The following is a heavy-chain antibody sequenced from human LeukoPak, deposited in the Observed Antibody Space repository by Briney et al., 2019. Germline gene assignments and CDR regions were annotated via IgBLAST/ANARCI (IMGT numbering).Heavy chain of an antibody. CDR2: ISAYNGNT. CDR3: ARDNIYGDSTPRDY. CDR1: GYTFTSYG. V-gene: IGHV1-18*01. J-gene: IGHJ4*02. D-gene: IGHD4-17*01. Sequence: GASVKVSCKASGYTFTSYGISWVRQAPGQGLEWMGWISAYNGNTNYAQKLQGRVTMTTDTSTSAAYMELRSLRSDDTAVYYCARDNIYGDSTPRDYWGQGTLVTVSS.